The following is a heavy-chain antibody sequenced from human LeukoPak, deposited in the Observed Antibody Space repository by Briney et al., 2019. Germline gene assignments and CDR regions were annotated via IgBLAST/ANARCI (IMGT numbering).Heavy chain of an antibody. V-gene: IGHV3-9*01. Sequence: PGGSLRLSCAASGFTFDDYAMHWVRQAPGKGLEWVSGISWNSGSIGYADSVKGRFTISRDNAKNSLYLQMNSLRAEDTALYYCAKDRTVRGVIMVASDIWGQGTMVTVSS. CDR1: GFTFDDYA. D-gene: IGHD3-10*01. J-gene: IGHJ3*02. CDR2: ISWNSGSI. CDR3: AKDRTVRGVIMVASDI.